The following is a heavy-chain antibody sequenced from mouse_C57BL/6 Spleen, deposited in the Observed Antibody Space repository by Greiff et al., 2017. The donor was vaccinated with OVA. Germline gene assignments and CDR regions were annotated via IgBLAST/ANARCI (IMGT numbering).Heavy chain of an antibody. CDR3: ARCANYYGSNGDFDY. V-gene: IGHV1-52*01. CDR1: GYTFTSYW. D-gene: IGHD1-1*01. CDR2: IDPSDSET. Sequence: QVQLQQPGAELVRPGSSVKLSCKASGYTFTSYWMHWVKQRPIQGLEWIGNIDPSDSETHYNQKFKDKATLTVDKSSSTAYMQLSSLTSEDSAVYYCARCANYYGSNGDFDYWGQGTTLTVSS. J-gene: IGHJ2*01.